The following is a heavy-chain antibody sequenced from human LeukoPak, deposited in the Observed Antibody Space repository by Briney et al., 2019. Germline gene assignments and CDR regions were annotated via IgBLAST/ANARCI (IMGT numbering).Heavy chain of an antibody. D-gene: IGHD6-13*01. J-gene: IGHJ6*04. Sequence: PGGSLRLSCAASGFTFSSYSMNWVRQAPGKGLEWVSSISSSSSYIYYADSAKGRFTISRDNAKNSLYLQMNSLRAEDTAVYYCARDKSGIAAAGTGYYYGMDVWGKGTTVTVSS. CDR3: ARDKSGIAAAGTGYYYGMDV. V-gene: IGHV3-21*01. CDR1: GFTFSSYS. CDR2: ISSSSSYI.